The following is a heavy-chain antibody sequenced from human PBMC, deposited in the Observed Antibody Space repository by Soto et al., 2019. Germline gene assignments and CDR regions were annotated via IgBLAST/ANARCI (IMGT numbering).Heavy chain of an antibody. CDR2: IYHSGST. CDR3: ARLRITNFGVVTGHYFDY. V-gene: IGHV4-38-2*01. Sequence: SETLSLTCAVSGYSISSGYYWGWIRQPPGKGLEWVGSIYHSGSTYYNPSLKSRVTISVDTSKNQFSLKLSSVTAADAAVYYYARLRITNFGVVTGHYFDYWGRGTLVTVSS. J-gene: IGHJ4*02. CDR1: GYSISSGYY. D-gene: IGHD3-3*01.